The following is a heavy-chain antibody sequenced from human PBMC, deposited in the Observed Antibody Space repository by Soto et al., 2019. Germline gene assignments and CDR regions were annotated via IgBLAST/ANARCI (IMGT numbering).Heavy chain of an antibody. CDR2: IYHSGST. J-gene: IGHJ5*02. Sequence: SETLSLTCAVSGGSISSSNWWSWVRQPPGKGLEWIGEIYHSGSTNYNPSLKSRVTISVDKSKNQFSLKLSSVTAADTAVYYCARVRSSWTNTENWFDPWGQGTLVTVSS. CDR3: ARVRSSWTNTENWFDP. V-gene: IGHV4-4*02. D-gene: IGHD6-13*01. CDR1: GGSISSSNW.